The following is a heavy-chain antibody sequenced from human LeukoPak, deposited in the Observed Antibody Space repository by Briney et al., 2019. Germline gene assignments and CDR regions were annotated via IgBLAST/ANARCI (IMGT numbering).Heavy chain of an antibody. D-gene: IGHD2-2*02. CDR3: ARGGRYIVVVPAAIQWSYYYYGMDV. J-gene: IGHJ6*02. V-gene: IGHV1-8*02. Sequence: ASVKVSCKASGYTFTSYGISWVRQAPGQGLEWMGWISAYNGNTGYAQRFQGRVTMTRNTSISTAYMELSSLRSEDTAVYYCARGGRYIVVVPAAIQWSYYYYGMDVWGQGTTVTVSS. CDR2: ISAYNGNT. CDR1: GYTFTSYG.